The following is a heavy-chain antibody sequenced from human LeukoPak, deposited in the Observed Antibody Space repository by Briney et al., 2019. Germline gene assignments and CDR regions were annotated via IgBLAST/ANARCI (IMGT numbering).Heavy chain of an antibody. CDR1: GYSISSGYY. D-gene: IGHD3-22*01. J-gene: IGHJ3*02. V-gene: IGHV4-38-2*01. Sequence: PSETLSLTCAVSGYSISSGYYWGWIRQPPGKGLEWIGSIYHSGSTYYNPSLKSRVTISVDTSKNQFSLKLSSVTAADTAVYYCARQGLYSYDSSGPDAFDIWGQGTMATVSS. CDR3: ARQGLYSYDSSGPDAFDI. CDR2: IYHSGST.